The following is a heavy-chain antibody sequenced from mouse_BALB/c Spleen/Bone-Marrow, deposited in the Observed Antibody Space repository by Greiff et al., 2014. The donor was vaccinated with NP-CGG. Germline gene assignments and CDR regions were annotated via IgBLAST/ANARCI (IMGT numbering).Heavy chain of an antibody. CDR2: IDTSDSYT. CDR3: ARTGYDYYFDY. V-gene: IGHV1-69*01. Sequence: VQLQQSGAELVMPGASVKMSCKASGYTFTDYWMHWVKQRPGQGLEWIGVIDTSDSYTSYNQKFKGKATLTVDESSSTAYMQLSSLTSEDSAVYYCARTGYDYYFDYWGQGTTLTVSS. D-gene: IGHD2-4*01. CDR1: GYTFTDYW. J-gene: IGHJ2*01.